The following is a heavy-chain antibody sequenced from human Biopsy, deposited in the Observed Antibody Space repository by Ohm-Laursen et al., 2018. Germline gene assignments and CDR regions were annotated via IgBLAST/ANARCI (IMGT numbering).Heavy chain of an antibody. D-gene: IGHD2/OR15-2a*01. CDR3: TRATNSTGWPYYYFYGMDI. CDR2: VYYSGTT. V-gene: IGHV4-59*01. CDR1: GGSISSDW. J-gene: IGHJ6*02. Sequence: SQTLFLTCAVSGGSISSDWWSWIRQTPGKGLEWIGYVYYSGTTTYNPSLRSRVTISVDTSMNQISLRLQSVTAADTAIYHCTRATNSTGWPYYYFYGMDIWGQGTTVTVSS.